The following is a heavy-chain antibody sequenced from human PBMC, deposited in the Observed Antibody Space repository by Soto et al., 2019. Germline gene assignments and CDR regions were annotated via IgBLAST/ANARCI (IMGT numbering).Heavy chain of an antibody. CDR1: GFTFGDYW. CDR2: VDSDGNGA. D-gene: IGHD1-26*01. V-gene: IGHV3-74*01. CDR3: ARGKYIGSYYFDS. Sequence: RRLSCEVSGFTFGDYWMHWVRQAPGKGLEWVSRVDSDGNGATYADSVRGRFTISRDNAKNTLYLQITGLGVEDTAMYYCARGKYIGSYYFDSRGQGTPVTVSS. J-gene: IGHJ4*02.